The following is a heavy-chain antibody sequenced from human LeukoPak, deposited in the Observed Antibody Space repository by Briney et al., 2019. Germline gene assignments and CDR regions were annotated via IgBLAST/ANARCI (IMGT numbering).Heavy chain of an antibody. J-gene: IGHJ4*02. CDR2: IYYSGST. V-gene: IGHV4-59*01. Sequence: SETLSLTCTVSGGSISSYYWSWIRQPPGKGLEWIGYIYYSGSTNYNPSLKNRVTISVDTSKNQFSLKLSSVTAADTAVYYCARTSYGVDYWGQGTLVTVSS. D-gene: IGHD5-18*01. CDR3: ARTSYGVDY. CDR1: GGSISSYY.